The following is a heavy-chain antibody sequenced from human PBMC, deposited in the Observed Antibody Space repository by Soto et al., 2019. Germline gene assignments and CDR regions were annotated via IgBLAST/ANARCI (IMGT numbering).Heavy chain of an antibody. Sequence: SVKVSCKASGGTFSSYAISWVRQAPGQGLEWMGGIIPIFGTANYAQKFQGRVTITADESTSTAYMELSSLRYEDTAVYYCARYCSSTSCYGWDYYYGMDVWGQGTTVTVSS. D-gene: IGHD2-2*01. CDR3: ARYCSSTSCYGWDYYYGMDV. V-gene: IGHV1-69*13. CDR1: GGTFSSYA. CDR2: IIPIFGTA. J-gene: IGHJ6*02.